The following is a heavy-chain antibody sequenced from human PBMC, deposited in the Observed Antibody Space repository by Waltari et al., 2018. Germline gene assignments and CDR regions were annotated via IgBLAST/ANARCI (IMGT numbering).Heavy chain of an antibody. CDR1: GYTFSSYA. CDR3: ARDRYDSSGYYDWFDP. V-gene: IGHV1-69*01. Sequence: QVQLVQSGAEVKKPGASVKVSCKASGYTFSSYAISWVRQAPGQGLEWMGGIIPIFGTANYAQKFQGRVTITADESTSTAYMELSSLRSEDTAVYYCARDRYDSSGYYDWFDPWGQGTLVTVSS. CDR2: IIPIFGTA. J-gene: IGHJ5*02. D-gene: IGHD3-22*01.